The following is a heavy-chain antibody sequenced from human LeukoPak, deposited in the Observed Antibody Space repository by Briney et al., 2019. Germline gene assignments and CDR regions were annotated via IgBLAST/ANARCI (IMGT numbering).Heavy chain of an antibody. J-gene: IGHJ3*02. Sequence: GGSLRLSCAAPGFTFSDHYMSWIRQAPRKGLEGVSYISGSGDIIYYADSVKGRLTISRDNAQNSLSLQMSSLRVEDTAMYFCAMGFDRGGDWNPFHIWGQGTMVTVSS. CDR1: GFTFSDHY. V-gene: IGHV3-11*04. D-gene: IGHD2-21*01. CDR2: ISGSGDII. CDR3: AMGFDRGGDWNPFHI.